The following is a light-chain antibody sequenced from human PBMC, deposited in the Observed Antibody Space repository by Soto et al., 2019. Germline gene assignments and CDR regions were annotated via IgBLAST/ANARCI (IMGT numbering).Light chain of an antibody. V-gene: IGKV1-9*01. CDR3: QYLNSFPLS. CDR2: LAS. CDR1: QGISSY. J-gene: IGKJ4*01. Sequence: DIQLTQSPASLSASVGERVTITCRASQGISSYLAWYQQKPGKAPKLLIYLASTLQSGVTSRFSGSESGTDFSLTISSLQPEDVGTYYCQYLNSFPLSFGGGTKVEIK.